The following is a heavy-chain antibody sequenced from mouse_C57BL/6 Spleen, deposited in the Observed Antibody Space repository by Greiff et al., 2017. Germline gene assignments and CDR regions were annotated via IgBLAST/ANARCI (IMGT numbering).Heavy chain of an antibody. J-gene: IGHJ2*01. CDR1: GFTFSDYY. Sequence: EVMLVESGGGLVQPGGSLKLSCAASGFTFSDYYMYWVRQTPEKRLEWVAYISNGGGSTYYPDTVKGRFTISRDNAKNTLYLQMSRLKFEDTAMYYCARRGYYGSFDYWGQGTTLTVSS. D-gene: IGHD1-1*01. V-gene: IGHV5-12*01. CDR2: ISNGGGST. CDR3: ARRGYYGSFDY.